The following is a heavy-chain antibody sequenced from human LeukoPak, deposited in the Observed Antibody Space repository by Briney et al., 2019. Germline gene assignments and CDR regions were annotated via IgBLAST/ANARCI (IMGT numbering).Heavy chain of an antibody. CDR3: ARVGPEVLRYFDWLLDHDAFDI. D-gene: IGHD3-9*01. CDR1: GYTFTSYG. Sequence: GASVKVSCKASGYTFTSYGISWVRQAPGQGLEWMGWISAYNGNTNYAQKLQGRVTMTTDTSTSTAYMELRSLRSDDTAVYYCARVGPEVLRYFDWLLDHDAFDIWGQGTMVTVSS. V-gene: IGHV1-18*01. CDR2: ISAYNGNT. J-gene: IGHJ3*02.